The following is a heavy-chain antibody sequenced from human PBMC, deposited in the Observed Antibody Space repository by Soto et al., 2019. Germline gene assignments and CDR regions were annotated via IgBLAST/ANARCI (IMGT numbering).Heavy chain of an antibody. CDR3: TTNYYGGYDNWFDP. V-gene: IGHV3-49*03. CDR1: GFTFGDYA. Sequence: PGGSLRVSCTASGFTFGDYAMSWFRQAPGKGLEWVGFIRSKAYGGTTEYAASVKGRFTISRDDSKSIAYLQMNSLKTEDTAVYYCTTNYYGGYDNWFDPWGQGTLVTVSS. CDR2: IRSKAYGGTT. J-gene: IGHJ5*02. D-gene: IGHD3-10*01.